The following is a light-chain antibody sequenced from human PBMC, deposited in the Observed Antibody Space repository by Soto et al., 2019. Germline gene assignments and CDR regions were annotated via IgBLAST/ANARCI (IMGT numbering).Light chain of an antibody. CDR2: EVS. CDR1: SSDVGDYNY. J-gene: IGLJ1*01. V-gene: IGLV2-8*01. CDR3: SSYAGSLYV. Sequence: QSALTQPPSASGSPGQSVTISCTGTSSDVGDYNYVSWYQQHPGKAPKLMIYEVSKRPSGVPDRVSGSKSGNTASLTVSGLQAEDEADYYCSSYAGSLYVFGTGTKLTVL.